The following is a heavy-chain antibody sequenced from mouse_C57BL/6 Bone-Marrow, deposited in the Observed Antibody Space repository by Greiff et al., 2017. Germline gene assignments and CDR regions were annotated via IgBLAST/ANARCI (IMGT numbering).Heavy chain of an antibody. Sequence: QVQLKESGPGLVQPSQSLSITCTVSGFSLTSYGVHWVRQSPGKGLEWLGVIWRGGSTDYNAAFMSRLSITKDNSKSHVFFKMNSLQADDTAIYYCAKNPWHYYAMDYWGQGTSVTVSS. J-gene: IGHJ4*01. CDR2: IWRGGST. CDR1: GFSLTSYG. V-gene: IGHV2-5*01. CDR3: AKNPWHYYAMDY.